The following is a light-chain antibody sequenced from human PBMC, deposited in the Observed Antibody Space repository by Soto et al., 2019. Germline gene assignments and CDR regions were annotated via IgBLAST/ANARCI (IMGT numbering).Light chain of an antibody. CDR3: QQINGYPLT. CDR2: AAS. J-gene: IGKJ4*01. Sequence: DVQLTQTPSFLSASVGDRVTITCRASRDISTYLAWYQQKPGKAPKLLIYAASTLHTGVPSRFSVSGSGTEFTLTISSLQPEDFATFICQQINGYPLTFGGGTKVEI. V-gene: IGKV1-9*01. CDR1: RDISTY.